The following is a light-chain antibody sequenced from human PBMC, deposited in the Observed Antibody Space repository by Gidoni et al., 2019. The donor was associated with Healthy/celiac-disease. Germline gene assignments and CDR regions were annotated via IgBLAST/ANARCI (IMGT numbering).Light chain of an antibody. Sequence: SYVLTQPPSVSVAPRKPARITCGGNNIGSKSVHWYQQKPGQAPVLVIYYDSDRPSGIPERFSGSNSGNTATLTISRVEAGDEADYYCQVWDSSSDHRVFGGGTKLTVL. V-gene: IGLV3-21*04. CDR2: YDS. CDR3: QVWDSSSDHRV. J-gene: IGLJ3*02. CDR1: NIGSKS.